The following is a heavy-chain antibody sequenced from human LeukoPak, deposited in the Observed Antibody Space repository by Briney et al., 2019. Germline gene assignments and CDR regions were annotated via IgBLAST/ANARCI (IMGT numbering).Heavy chain of an antibody. CDR3: ARTHRYCTNGVCYTRLDY. D-gene: IGHD2-8*01. J-gene: IGHJ4*02. Sequence: ASVKVSCKASGGTFSSYAISWVRQAPGQGLEWMGGIIPIFGTANYAQKFQGRVTITADESTSTAYMELSSLRSEDTAVYYCARTHRYCTNGVCYTRLDYWGQGTLVTVSS. V-gene: IGHV1-69*13. CDR2: IIPIFGTA. CDR1: GGTFSSYA.